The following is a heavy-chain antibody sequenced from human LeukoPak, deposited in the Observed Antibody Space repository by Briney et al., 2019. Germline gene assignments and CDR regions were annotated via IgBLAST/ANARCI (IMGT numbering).Heavy chain of an antibody. V-gene: IGHV3-53*01. D-gene: IGHD3-22*01. J-gene: IGHJ4*02. CDR1: GFTVSSSY. CDR2: FYRGETT. Sequence: PGGSLRLSCAASGFTVSSSYMYWVRQAPGKGLEWVSFFYRGETTYYAESVRGRFTISRDNAKNSLYLQMNSLRAEDTAVYYCATMSYYDSSGYQPGGDYWGQGTLVTVSS. CDR3: ATMSYYDSSGYQPGGDY.